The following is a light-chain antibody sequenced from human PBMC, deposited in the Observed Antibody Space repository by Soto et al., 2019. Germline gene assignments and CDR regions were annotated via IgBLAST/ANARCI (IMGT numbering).Light chain of an antibody. J-gene: IGKJ2*01. CDR2: KAT. CDR3: QQYNDYQYT. V-gene: IGKV1-5*03. CDR1: QSITTW. Sequence: DIKMTQSPSTLSASVGDRVTITCRASQSITTWLAWYQQKPGKAPKLLIYKATNLQSGVPSRFSGSGSGTEFSLTISSLQPGDFAIYYCQQYNDYQYTFGQGTKLEIK.